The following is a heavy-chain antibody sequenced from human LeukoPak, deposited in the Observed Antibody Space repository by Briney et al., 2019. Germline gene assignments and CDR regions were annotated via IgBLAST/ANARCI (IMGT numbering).Heavy chain of an antibody. D-gene: IGHD6-19*01. CDR3: ARDPSYNSGWGSFDY. J-gene: IGHJ4*02. CDR2: INPNSGGT. V-gene: IGHV1-2*02. Sequence: ASVKVSCKASGYTFSDYYIHWVRQAPGQGLEWMGWINPNSGGTNFVQKFQGRVTVTRDTSISTVYMELSRLRSDDTAVYYCARDPSYNSGWGSFDYWGQGTLVTVSS. CDR1: GYTFSDYY.